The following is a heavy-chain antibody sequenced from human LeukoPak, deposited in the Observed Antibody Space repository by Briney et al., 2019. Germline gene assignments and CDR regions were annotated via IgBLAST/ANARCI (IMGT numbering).Heavy chain of an antibody. J-gene: IGHJ4*02. CDR3: ARDGALLRYFDWLLPDDY. CDR1: GFTFSSYA. D-gene: IGHD3-9*01. Sequence: GGSLRLSCAASGFTFSSYAMSWVRQAPGKGLEWVSAISGSGGSTFYADSVKGRFTISRDNSKNTLYLQMNSLRAEDTAVYYCARDGALLRYFDWLLPDDYWGQGTLVTVSS. V-gene: IGHV3-23*01. CDR2: ISGSGGST.